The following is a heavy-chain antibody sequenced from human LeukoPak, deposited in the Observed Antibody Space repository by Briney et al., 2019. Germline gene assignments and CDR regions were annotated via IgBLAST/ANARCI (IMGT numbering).Heavy chain of an antibody. V-gene: IGHV3-23*01. J-gene: IGHJ4*02. Sequence: PGGSLRLSCVASGFTFSSYAMSWVRQAPGKGLEWVSGISGSGGTTYYADSVKGRFTISRDNSKNTLYLQMNSLRAEDTAVYYCAKSRRWYYFDYWGQGTLVTVSS. CDR3: AKSRRWYYFDY. D-gene: IGHD6-13*01. CDR2: ISGSGGTT. CDR1: GFTFSSYA.